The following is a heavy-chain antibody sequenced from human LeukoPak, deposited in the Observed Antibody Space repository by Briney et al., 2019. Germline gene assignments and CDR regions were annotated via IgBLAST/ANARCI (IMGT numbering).Heavy chain of an antibody. V-gene: IGHV4-61*02. Sequence: PSQTLSLTCTVSGGSISSGSYYWSWIRQPAGKGLEWIGRIYTSGSTNYNPSLMSRVTISVDTSKNQFSLKLSSVTAADTAVYYCASGVRGVIPFYYYGMDVWGQGTTVTVSS. CDR1: GGSISSGSYY. CDR3: ASGVRGVIPFYYYGMDV. CDR2: IYTSGST. D-gene: IGHD3-10*01. J-gene: IGHJ6*02.